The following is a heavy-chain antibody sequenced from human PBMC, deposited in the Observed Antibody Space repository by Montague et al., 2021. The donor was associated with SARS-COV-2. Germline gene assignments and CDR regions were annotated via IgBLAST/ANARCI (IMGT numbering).Heavy chain of an antibody. CDR1: GGSISSYY. J-gene: IGHJ4*02. D-gene: IGHD2-15*01. Sequence: SETLSLTCTVSGGSISSYYWSWIRQPPGKGLEWIGYIYYGGSTNYNPSLKSRVTISVDTSKNQFSLKLSSATAADTAVYYCARRSLGYCSGGSCYSGYDYWGQGTLVTVSS. CDR3: ARRSLGYCSGGSCYSGYDY. CDR2: IYYGGST. V-gene: IGHV4-59*01.